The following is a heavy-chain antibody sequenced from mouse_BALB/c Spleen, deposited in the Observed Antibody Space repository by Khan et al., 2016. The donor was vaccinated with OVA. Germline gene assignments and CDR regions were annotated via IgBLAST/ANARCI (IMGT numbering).Heavy chain of an antibody. J-gene: IGHJ1*01. Sequence: VQLQQPGAELVKPGTSVKLSCKASGYNFTSYWINWVKLRPGQGLEWIGDIYPGSGSTNYNEKFKSKAALTVDTSSSTAYMQLSSLASEDSARYFCARRSYYGTRNFDVWGAGTTVTVSS. CDR3: ARRSYYGTRNFDV. V-gene: IGHV1-55*01. CDR2: IYPGSGST. CDR1: GYNFTSYW. D-gene: IGHD1-1*01.